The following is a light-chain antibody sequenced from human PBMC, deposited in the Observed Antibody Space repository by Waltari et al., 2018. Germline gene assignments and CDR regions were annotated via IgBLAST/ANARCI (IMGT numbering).Light chain of an antibody. CDR3: QQYGSSPVT. J-gene: IGKJ2*01. V-gene: IGKV3-20*01. CDR1: QSVRNY. Sequence: EIVLTQSPGTLSLSPGERVTLSGRASQSVRNYLAWYQQKAGQAPRILIYAASSRATGIPDRFSGSGSGTDFTLTINRLEPEDFAVYYCQQYGSSPVTFGQGTKLEIK. CDR2: AAS.